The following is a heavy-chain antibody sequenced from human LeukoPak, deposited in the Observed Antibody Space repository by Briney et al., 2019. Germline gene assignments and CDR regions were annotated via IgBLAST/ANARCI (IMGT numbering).Heavy chain of an antibody. CDR3: ARDQTIFGVVYYYYYGMGV. V-gene: IGHV3-23*01. CDR1: GFTFTTYA. D-gene: IGHD3-3*01. Sequence: GGSLRLSCVASGFTFTTYAMNWVRQAPGKGLEWVSTISGRGVSTYYADSVKGRFTISRDISRSTLYLQLNSLRAEDTAVYYCARDQTIFGVVYYYYYGMGVWGQGTTVTVSS. CDR2: ISGRGVST. J-gene: IGHJ6*02.